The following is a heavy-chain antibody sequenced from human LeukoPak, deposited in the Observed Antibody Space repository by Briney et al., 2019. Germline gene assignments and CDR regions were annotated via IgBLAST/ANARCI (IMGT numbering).Heavy chain of an antibody. V-gene: IGHV4-30-2*01. J-gene: IGHJ4*02. Sequence: PSETLSLTCTVSGGSISSGGYYWSWIRQPPGKGLEWIGYIYHSGSTYYNPPLKSRVTISVDRSKNQFSLKLSSVTAADTAVYYCARSTTSGLRYFDWLSPQDYWGQGTLVTVSS. CDR1: GGSISSGGYY. CDR2: IYHSGST. CDR3: ARSTTSGLRYFDWLSPQDY. D-gene: IGHD3-9*01.